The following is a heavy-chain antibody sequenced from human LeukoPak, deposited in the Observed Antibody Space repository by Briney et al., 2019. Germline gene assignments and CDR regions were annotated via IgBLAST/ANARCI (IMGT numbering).Heavy chain of an antibody. J-gene: IGHJ5*02. CDR2: IYYSGST. CDR1: GGSISSGDYY. V-gene: IGHV4-30-4*08. Sequence: SETLSLTCTVSGGSISSGDYYWSWIRQPPGKRLEWIGYIYYSGSTYYNPSLKSRVTISVDTSKNQFSLKLSSVTAADTAVYYCARERYAASYNWFDPWGQGTLVTVSS. D-gene: IGHD6-25*01. CDR3: ARERYAASYNWFDP.